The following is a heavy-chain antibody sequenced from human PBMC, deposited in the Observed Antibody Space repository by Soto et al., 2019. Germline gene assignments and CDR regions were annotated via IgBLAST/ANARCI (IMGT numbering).Heavy chain of an antibody. CDR3: ARRSGRAAHYYYYYGMDV. J-gene: IGHJ6*02. CDR2: IDPSDSYT. V-gene: IGHV5-10-1*01. CDR1: GYSFTSHW. D-gene: IGHD6-6*01. Sequence: GESLKISCKGSGYSFTSHWISWVRQMPGKGLEWMGRIDPSDSYTNYSPSFQGHVTISADKSISTAYLQWSSLKASDTAMYYCARRSGRAAHYYYYYGMDVWGQGTTVTVS.